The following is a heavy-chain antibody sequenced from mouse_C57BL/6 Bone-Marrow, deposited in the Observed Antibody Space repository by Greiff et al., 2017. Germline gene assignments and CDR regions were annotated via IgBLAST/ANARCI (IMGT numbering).Heavy chain of an antibody. Sequence: VQLKESGPGLVAPSQSLSITCTVSGFSLTSYGVSWVRQPPGKGLEWLGVIWGAGSTNYHSALISRLGISKDNSNSKVFLKLHSLQTDDTATNYCAKHGVGFDYWGQGTTLTVSS. D-gene: IGHD1-1*01. V-gene: IGHV2-3*01. CDR3: AKHGVGFDY. CDR2: IWGAGST. CDR1: GFSLTSYG. J-gene: IGHJ2*01.